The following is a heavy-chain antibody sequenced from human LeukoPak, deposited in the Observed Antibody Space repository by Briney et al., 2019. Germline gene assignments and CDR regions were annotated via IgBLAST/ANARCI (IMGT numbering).Heavy chain of an antibody. Sequence: GGSLRLFCAASGFTFSSNYMSWARQAPGKALECVSVIYSGGSTYYADSVKGRFTISRDNSKITLYLQMNSLRAEDTAVYYCASGSGSYRTPYYYMDVWGTGTTVTVSS. CDR2: IYSGGST. V-gene: IGHV3-53*01. CDR1: GFTFSSNY. CDR3: ASGSGSYRTPYYYMDV. J-gene: IGHJ6*03. D-gene: IGHD3-10*01.